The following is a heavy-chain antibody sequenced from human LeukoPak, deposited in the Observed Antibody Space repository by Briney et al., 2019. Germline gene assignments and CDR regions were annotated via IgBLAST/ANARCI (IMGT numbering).Heavy chain of an antibody. CDR1: GFTFSTYA. V-gene: IGHV3-23*01. J-gene: IGHJ4*02. CDR2: ISGSGGTT. D-gene: IGHD5-12*01. Sequence: RGSLRLSCTASGFTFSTYAMGWVRQAPGKGLEWVSAISGSGGTTSYADSVKGRFTISRDNSKNTLDLQMNSLRAEDTALYYCARYNSGYDSWGQGTLVTVSS. CDR3: ARYNSGYDS.